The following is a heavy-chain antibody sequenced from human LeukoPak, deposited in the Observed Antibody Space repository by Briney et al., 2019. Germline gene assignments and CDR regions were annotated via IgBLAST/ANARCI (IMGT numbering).Heavy chain of an antibody. D-gene: IGHD1-26*01. J-gene: IGHJ4*02. CDR2: IYYTGST. CDR3: ARCGNFYRGHYFDY. Sequence: PSETLSLTCTVSGGSISEYYWYWVRQPPGKGLEWIGYIYYTGSTKYHPSLKSRLTISVDTSKNQFSLRLTSVTAADTAVHYCARCGNFYRGHYFDYWGQGALVTVSS. CDR1: GGSISEYY. V-gene: IGHV4-59*01.